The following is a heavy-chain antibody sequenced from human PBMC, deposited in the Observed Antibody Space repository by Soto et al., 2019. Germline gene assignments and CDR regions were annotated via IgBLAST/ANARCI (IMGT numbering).Heavy chain of an antibody. CDR1: GFTFSSYS. Sequence: GGSLRLSCAASGFTFSSYSMNWVRQAPGKGLEWVSYISSSSSTIYYADSVKGRFTISRDNAKNSLYLQMNSLRDEDTAVYYCARDKKRITIFGVVPDAFDIWGQGTMVTVSS. D-gene: IGHD3-3*01. CDR2: ISSSSSTI. J-gene: IGHJ3*02. V-gene: IGHV3-48*02. CDR3: ARDKKRITIFGVVPDAFDI.